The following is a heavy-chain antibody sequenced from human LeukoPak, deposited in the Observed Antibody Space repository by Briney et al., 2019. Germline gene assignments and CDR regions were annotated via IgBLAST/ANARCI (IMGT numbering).Heavy chain of an antibody. V-gene: IGHV1-69*01. CDR3: AGGPRGVVPAAK. D-gene: IGHD2-2*01. CDR2: IIPIFGTA. J-gene: IGHJ4*02. CDR1: GGTFSSYA. Sequence: GASVKVSCKASGGTFSSYAISWVRQAPGQGLEWMGGIIPIFGTANYAQKFQGRVTITADESTSTAYMELSSLRSEDTAVYYCAGGPRGVVPAAKWGQGTLVTVSS.